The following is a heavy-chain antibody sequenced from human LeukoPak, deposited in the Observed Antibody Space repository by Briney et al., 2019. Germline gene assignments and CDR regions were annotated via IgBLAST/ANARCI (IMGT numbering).Heavy chain of an antibody. V-gene: IGHV4-38-2*02. J-gene: IGHJ5*02. Sequence: PSETRSLTCTVSAYSISNGFLWGWIRQPPGKGLEWIGSIYHSGTTYYNPSLKSRVTMSVDTSKNQFSLKLSAVTAADTAVYYCTRLSHVAGAPKVSWFDPWGQGTLVTVSS. CDR2: IYHSGTT. CDR1: AYSISNGFL. D-gene: IGHD1-26*01. CDR3: TRLSHVAGAPKVSWFDP.